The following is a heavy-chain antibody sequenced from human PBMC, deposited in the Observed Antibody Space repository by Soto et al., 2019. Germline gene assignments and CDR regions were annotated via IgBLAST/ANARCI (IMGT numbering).Heavy chain of an antibody. CDR3: ARETPHYDFWSGYYTGGPFDY. CDR1: GDSVSSNSAA. Sequence: QSQTLSLTCAISGDSVSSNSAAWNWIRQSPSRGLEWLGRTYYRSKWYNDYAVSVKSRITINPDTSKNQFSLQLNSVTPEDTAVYYCARETPHYDFWSGYYTGGPFDYWGQGTLVTVSS. J-gene: IGHJ4*02. V-gene: IGHV6-1*01. CDR2: TYYRSKWYN. D-gene: IGHD3-3*01.